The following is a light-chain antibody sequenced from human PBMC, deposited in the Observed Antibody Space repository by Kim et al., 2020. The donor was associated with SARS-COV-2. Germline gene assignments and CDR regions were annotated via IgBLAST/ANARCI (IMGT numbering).Light chain of an antibody. CDR2: DVR. J-gene: IGLJ1*01. CDR1: SSDIGVYDY. Sequence: QSALTQPRSVSGSPGQSVTISCTGTSSDIGVYDYVSWYQQHPGKAPKLIIYDVRRRPSGVPDRFSGSKSGKAASLTISGLRVEDEADYYCCSYAGMFNYVFGGGTKVTVL. V-gene: IGLV2-11*01. CDR3: CSYAGMFNYV.